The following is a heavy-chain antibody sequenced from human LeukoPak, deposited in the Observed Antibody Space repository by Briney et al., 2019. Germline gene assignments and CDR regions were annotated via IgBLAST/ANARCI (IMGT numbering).Heavy chain of an antibody. CDR3: ARQSGPAAITYYFDY. Sequence: PSETLSLTCAVYGGSFSGYYWSWIRQPPGKGLEWIGEINHSGSTNYNPSLKSRVTISVDTSKNQFSLKLSSVTAADTAVYYCARQSGPAAITYYFDYWGQGTLVTVSS. CDR1: GGSFSGYY. J-gene: IGHJ4*02. CDR2: INHSGST. D-gene: IGHD2-2*02. V-gene: IGHV4-34*01.